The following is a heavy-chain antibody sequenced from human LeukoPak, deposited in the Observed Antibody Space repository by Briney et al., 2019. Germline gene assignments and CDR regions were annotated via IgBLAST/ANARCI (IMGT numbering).Heavy chain of an antibody. V-gene: IGHV4-30-4*01. CDR1: GGSISSGDSY. CDR2: IYYTGRT. J-gene: IGHJ3*02. D-gene: IGHD2-2*01. CDR3: ARARNSLSAFDI. Sequence: PSETLSLTCPVSGGSISSGDSYWSWVRQPPGKGLEWIGYIYYTGRTYFHPSLKSRVTILVDTSNNHFSLRLSSVTAEDTAVYYCARARNSLSAFDIWGQGIRVTVSS.